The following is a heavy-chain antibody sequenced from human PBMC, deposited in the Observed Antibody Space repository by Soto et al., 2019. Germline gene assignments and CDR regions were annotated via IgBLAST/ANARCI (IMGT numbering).Heavy chain of an antibody. J-gene: IGHJ6*02. D-gene: IGHD5-12*01. Sequence: PGESLKISCKGSGYTFTDYWIGWVRQMPGKGLEWMGIIYPGDSNIRYSTSFQGQVTISVDKSISTAYLQWSSLMASDTAMYYCARRGGGYGGYYYNYGLDVWDQGTTVTVSS. CDR1: GYTFTDYW. CDR2: IYPGDSNI. V-gene: IGHV5-51*01. CDR3: ARRGGGYGGYYYNYGLDV.